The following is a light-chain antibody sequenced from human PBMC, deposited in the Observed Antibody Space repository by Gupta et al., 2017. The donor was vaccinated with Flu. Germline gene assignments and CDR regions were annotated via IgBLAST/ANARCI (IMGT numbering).Light chain of an antibody. V-gene: IGLV2-14*01. CDR3: SSYRGSSAWV. J-gene: IGLJ3*02. CDR2: EVN. Sequence: QSALTQPASVSGSPGQSITISCTGTSSDVGGYNYVSWYQQHPGKAPKLMIYEVNIRPLGVSSRFSGSKSGNTASLTISGLQAEDEAAYYCSSYRGSSAWVFGGGTELTVL. CDR1: SSDVGGYNY.